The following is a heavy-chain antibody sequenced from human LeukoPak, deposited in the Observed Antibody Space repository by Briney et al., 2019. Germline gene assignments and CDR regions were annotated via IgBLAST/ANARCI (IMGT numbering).Heavy chain of an antibody. CDR1: GFPLRTTY. CDR3: ARRAHDYSIYYMDV. V-gene: IGHV3-11*01. Sequence: GGSLRLSCPPSGFPLRTTYITWFHQAHGRGLEWVSYISTSGNTMYYADSVKGRFTISRDNARNSLYLQMNSLRAEDTAVYYCARRAHDYSIYYMDVWGKGTTVTVSS. J-gene: IGHJ6*03. CDR2: ISTSGNTM. D-gene: IGHD4-11*01.